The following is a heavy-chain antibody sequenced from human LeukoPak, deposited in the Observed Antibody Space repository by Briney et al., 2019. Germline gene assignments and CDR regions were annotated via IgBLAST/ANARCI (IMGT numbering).Heavy chain of an antibody. CDR1: GYTFTGYY. CDR2: INPNSGGT. D-gene: IGHD6-13*01. V-gene: IGHV1-2*06. J-gene: IGHJ4*02. Sequence: ASVKVSCKASGYTFTGYYMHWVQQAPGQGLEWMGRINPNSGGTNYAQKFQGRVTMTRDTSISTAYMELSRLRSDDTAVYYCARSLSYSSSWSSDYWGQGTLVTVSS. CDR3: ARSLSYSSSWSSDY.